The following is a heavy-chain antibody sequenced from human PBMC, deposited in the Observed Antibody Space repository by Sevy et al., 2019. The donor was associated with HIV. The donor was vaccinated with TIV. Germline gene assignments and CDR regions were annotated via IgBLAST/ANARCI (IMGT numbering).Heavy chain of an antibody. CDR1: RFIVTSNY. CDR3: ARTPIGNYVDYFDY. Sequence: GGSLRLSCAASRFIVTSNYMSWVRQAPGKGLEWVSVIHGGGTTQYAYSVKGRFTISRDNSKNTLYLQMNTLRAEDTAVYYCARTPIGNYVDYFDYWGQGTLVTVSS. V-gene: IGHV3-53*01. CDR2: IHGGGTT. D-gene: IGHD1-7*01. J-gene: IGHJ4*02.